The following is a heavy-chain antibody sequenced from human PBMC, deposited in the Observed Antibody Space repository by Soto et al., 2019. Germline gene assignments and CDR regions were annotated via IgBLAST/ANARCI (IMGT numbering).Heavy chain of an antibody. D-gene: IGHD6-13*01. CDR1: GFTFTTYG. J-gene: IGHJ6*02. V-gene: IGHV3-33*01. CDR2: IWYDGSNK. CDR3: ARDAGYSTIKDYFYIMDV. Sequence: QVQLVESGGGVVQPGRSLRLSCATSGFTFTTYGFHWVRQAPGKGLEWVAVIWYDGSNKYYGDSVKGRFTISRDYSQNTLHLQMNSLRAEDTAVYYCARDAGYSTIKDYFYIMDVWGQGTTVTVSS.